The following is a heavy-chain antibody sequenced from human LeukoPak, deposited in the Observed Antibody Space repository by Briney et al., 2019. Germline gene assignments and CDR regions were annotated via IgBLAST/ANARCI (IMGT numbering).Heavy chain of an antibody. J-gene: IGHJ4*02. CDR1: GGTFSSYA. Sequence: PVKVSCKASGGTFSSYAISWVRQAPGQGLEWMGRIIPILGIANYAQKFQGRVTITADKSTSTAYMELSSLRSEDTAVYYCARGTIPATVTTRLSPDPLGYWGQGTLVTVSS. D-gene: IGHD4-17*01. CDR2: IIPILGIA. CDR3: ARGTIPATVTTRLSPDPLGY. V-gene: IGHV1-69*04.